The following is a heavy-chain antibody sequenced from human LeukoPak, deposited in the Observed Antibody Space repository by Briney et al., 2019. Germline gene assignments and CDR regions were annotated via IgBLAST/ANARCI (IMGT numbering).Heavy chain of an antibody. D-gene: IGHD3-10*01. Sequence: ASVKVSCKASGYTFTSYYMHWVRQAPGQGLEWMGIINPSGGSTSYAQKFQGRVTMTRDMSTSTVYMELSSLRSEDTAVYYCARRGYMVRGVIRVDYYYYMDVWGKGTTVTVSS. CDR3: ARRGYMVRGVIRVDYYYYMDV. CDR2: INPSGGST. V-gene: IGHV1-46*01. J-gene: IGHJ6*03. CDR1: GYTFTSYY.